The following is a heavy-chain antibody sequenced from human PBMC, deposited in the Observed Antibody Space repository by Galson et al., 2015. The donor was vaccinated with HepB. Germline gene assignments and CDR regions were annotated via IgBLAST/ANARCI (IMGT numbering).Heavy chain of an antibody. CDR2: IIPIFGTA. D-gene: IGHD3-3*01. J-gene: IGHJ5*02. CDR1: GGTFSSYA. V-gene: IGHV1-69*13. CDR3: ARGRESYYDFWSGYYRGGDWFDP. Sequence: SVKVSCKASGGTFSSYAISWVRQAPGQGLEWMGGIIPIFGTANYAQKFQGRVTITADESISTAYMELSSLRSEDTAVYYCARGRESYYDFWSGYYRGGDWFDPWGQGTLVTVSS.